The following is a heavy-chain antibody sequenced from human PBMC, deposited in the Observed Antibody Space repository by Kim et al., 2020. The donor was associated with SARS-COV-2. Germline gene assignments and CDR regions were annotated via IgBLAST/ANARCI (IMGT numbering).Heavy chain of an antibody. Sequence: SETLSLTCTVAGGSINNDNNYWGWIRQPPGKGLEWIGSISYTGNTYYNPSLHSRVTISVATSKTQFSLRLSSVTAADTAVYYCARRLTMIQSYYFDYWGQGALVTVSS. CDR3: ARRLTMIQSYYFDY. CDR2: ISYTGNT. CDR1: GGSINNDNNY. J-gene: IGHJ4*02. V-gene: IGHV4-39*01. D-gene: IGHD3-16*01.